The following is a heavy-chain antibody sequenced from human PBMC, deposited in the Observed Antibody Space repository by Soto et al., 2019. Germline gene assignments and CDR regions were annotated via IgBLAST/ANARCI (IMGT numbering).Heavy chain of an antibody. CDR2: IWYDGSNK. CDR1: GFTFSSYG. J-gene: IGHJ6*02. D-gene: IGHD6-13*01. CDR3: ARGGFRSKTGMDV. V-gene: IGHV3-33*01. Sequence: GGSLRLSCAASGFTFSSYGMHWVRQAPGKGLEWVAVIWYDGSNKYYADSVKGRFTISRDNSKNTLYLQMNSLRAEDTAVYYCARGGFRSKTGMDVWGQGTTVTVSS.